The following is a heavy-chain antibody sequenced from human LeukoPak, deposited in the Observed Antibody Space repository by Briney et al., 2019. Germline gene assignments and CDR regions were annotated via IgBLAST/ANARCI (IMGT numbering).Heavy chain of an antibody. Sequence: SETLSLTCTVSGGSISRSSYYWGWIRQPPGKGLEWIGSIYYSGSTYYNPSLKSRVTISVDTSKNQFSLKLSSVTAADTAVYYCASLPYYGDYAYWGQGTLVTVSS. CDR1: GGSISRSSYY. D-gene: IGHD4-17*01. V-gene: IGHV4-39*01. CDR2: IYYSGST. J-gene: IGHJ4*02. CDR3: ASLPYYGDYAY.